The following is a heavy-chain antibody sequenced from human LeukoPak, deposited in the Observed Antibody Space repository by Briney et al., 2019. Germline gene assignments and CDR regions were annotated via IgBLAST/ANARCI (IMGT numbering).Heavy chain of an antibody. J-gene: IGHJ3*02. Sequence: SETLSLTCTVSGGSINSDTDYWGWIRQPPGKGLEWIGIIYYSGTTYYNPSLKSRVTISVDTSKNQFSLKLSSVTAADTAMYYCVRLVTNTGRYLIALDIWGQGTMVAVS. V-gene: IGHV4-39*01. CDR3: VRLVTNTGRYLIALDI. CDR1: GGSINSDTDY. CDR2: IYYSGTT. D-gene: IGHD1-26*01.